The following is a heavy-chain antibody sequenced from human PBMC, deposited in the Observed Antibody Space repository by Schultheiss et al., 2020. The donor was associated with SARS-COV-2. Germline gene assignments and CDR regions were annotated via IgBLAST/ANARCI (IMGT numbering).Heavy chain of an antibody. CDR3: ASGGVVVTATRGYDAFYI. J-gene: IGHJ3*02. CDR2: IYPGDSDT. CDR1: GYSFTSYW. V-gene: IGHV5-51*01. Sequence: GESLXISCKGSGYSFTSYWIGWVRQMPGKGLEWMGIIYPGDSDTRYSPSFHGQVTISADKSISTAYLQWSSLKASDTAMYYCASGGVVVTATRGYDAFYIWGQVTMVTVSS. D-gene: IGHD2-21*02.